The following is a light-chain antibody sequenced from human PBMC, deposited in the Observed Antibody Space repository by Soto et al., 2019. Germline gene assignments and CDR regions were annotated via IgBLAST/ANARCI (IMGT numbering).Light chain of an antibody. J-gene: IGKJ1*01. V-gene: IGKV1-39*01. CDR1: QGIGSY. CDR2: TAS. Sequence: IQMTQSPSSLSASVGDRVTITCRASQGIGSYLNWYQQKPGRAPNLLIYTASSLQSGVPSRFSGSGSGTDFSLTISGLQPDDSATYFCQESYTSTWTFGQGTNVEI. CDR3: QESYTSTWT.